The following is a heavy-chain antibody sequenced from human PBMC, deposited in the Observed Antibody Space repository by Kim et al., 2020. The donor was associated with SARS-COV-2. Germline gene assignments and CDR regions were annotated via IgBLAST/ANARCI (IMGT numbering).Heavy chain of an antibody. D-gene: IGHD2-2*01. Sequence: GGSLRLSCAASGFTFSSYAMSWDRQAPGKGLEWVSAISGSGGSTYYADSVKGRLTISRDNSKNTLYLQMNSLRAEDTAVYYCASPRGIDCSSTSCYHAFDIWGQGTMVTVSS. V-gene: IGHV3-23*01. CDR3: ASPRGIDCSSTSCYHAFDI. CDR1: GFTFSSYA. CDR2: ISGSGGST. J-gene: IGHJ3*02.